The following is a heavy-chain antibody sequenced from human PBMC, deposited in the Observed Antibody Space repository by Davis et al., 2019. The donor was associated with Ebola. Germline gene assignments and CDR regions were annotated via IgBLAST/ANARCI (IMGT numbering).Heavy chain of an antibody. D-gene: IGHD4-17*01. Sequence: ASVKVSCKASGYTFTGYYMHWVRQAPGQGLEWMGWINPNSGGTNYAQKFQGRVTMTRDTSISTAYMELSRLRSDDTAVYYCARESPDDYGDYVWFDPWGQGTLVTVSS. V-gene: IGHV1-2*02. J-gene: IGHJ5*02. CDR3: ARESPDDYGDYVWFDP. CDR1: GYTFTGYY. CDR2: INPNSGGT.